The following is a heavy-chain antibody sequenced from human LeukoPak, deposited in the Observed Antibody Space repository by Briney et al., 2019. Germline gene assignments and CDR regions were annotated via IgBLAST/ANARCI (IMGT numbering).Heavy chain of an antibody. CDR2: MNPNSGNT. V-gene: IGHV1-8*01. CDR3: ARGSGSWYWIDY. D-gene: IGHD6-13*01. CDR1: GYTFTSYD. J-gene: IGHJ4*02. Sequence: GASVKVSCKASGYTFTSYDINWVRQATGQGLEWMGWMNPNSGNTGYAQKFQGRVTMTRNTSISTAYMELSSLRSEDTDVYYCARGSGSWYWIDYWGQGTLVTVSS.